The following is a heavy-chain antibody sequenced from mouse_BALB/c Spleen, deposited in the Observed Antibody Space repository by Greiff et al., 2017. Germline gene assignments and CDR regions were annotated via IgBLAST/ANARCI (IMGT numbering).Heavy chain of an antibody. CDR1: GFSLSTSGMG. Sequence: QVTLKESGPGILQPSQTLSLTCSFSGFSLSTSGMGVGWIRQPSGKGLEWLAHIWWDDDKYYNTALKSGLTISKDTSKNQVFLKIASVDTADTATYYCARINHYYGSSYWYFDVWGAGTTVTVSS. CDR2: IWWDDDK. J-gene: IGHJ1*01. D-gene: IGHD1-1*01. V-gene: IGHV8-8*01. CDR3: ARINHYYGSSYWYFDV.